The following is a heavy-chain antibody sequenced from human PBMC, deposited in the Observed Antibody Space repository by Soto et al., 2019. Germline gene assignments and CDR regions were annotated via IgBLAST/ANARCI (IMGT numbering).Heavy chain of an antibody. D-gene: IGHD6-25*01. J-gene: IGHJ4*02. V-gene: IGHV3-23*01. CDR3: AKRSPYSSGRYSPIFDY. CDR2: ISESGGST. Sequence: GGSLRLSCAASGFTVSSNYMSWVRQAPGKGLEWVSVISESGGSTHYADSVRGRFTVSRDNSKNSLSLRMNSLRDEDTAVYFCAKRSPYSSGRYSPIFDYWGQGTLVTVSS. CDR1: GFTVSSNY.